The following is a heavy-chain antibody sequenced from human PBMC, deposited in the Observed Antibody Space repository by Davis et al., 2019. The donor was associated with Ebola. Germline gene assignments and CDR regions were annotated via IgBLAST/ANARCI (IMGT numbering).Heavy chain of an antibody. CDR3: VRDGAGTTPYDH. V-gene: IGHV3-74*03. J-gene: IGHJ4*02. Sequence: GEFLKIPCAASGFSLSNFWMNWVRRPPGKGLVWVSHISPDGSDTKHVDSVKGRFTVSRDNANNTLYLQMHSLRAEDTAMYYCVRDGAGTTPYDHWGRGTLVTVSS. CDR1: GFSLSNFW. CDR2: ISPDGSDT. D-gene: IGHD3-10*01.